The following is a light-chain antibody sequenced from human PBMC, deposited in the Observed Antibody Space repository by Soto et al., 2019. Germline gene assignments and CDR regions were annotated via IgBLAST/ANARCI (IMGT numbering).Light chain of an antibody. CDR2: SND. V-gene: IGLV1-44*01. J-gene: IGLJ2*01. CDR1: TSNIGSHS. CDR3: SSFVGAPVI. Sequence: QSVLIQPPSVSGAPGQTVTIPCAGSTSNIGSHSVNWYKQLPGSAPKVVILSNDERPSGVPDRISGSKSGTSASLAISGLQLEDEADYYCSSFVGAPVIFGGGTKLTVL.